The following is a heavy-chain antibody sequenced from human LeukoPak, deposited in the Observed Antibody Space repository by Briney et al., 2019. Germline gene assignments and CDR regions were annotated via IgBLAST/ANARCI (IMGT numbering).Heavy chain of an antibody. CDR3: ARDYGDWPIAWD. CDR1: GGTFSSYA. V-gene: IGHV1-69*01. D-gene: IGHD4-17*01. J-gene: IGHJ4*02. CDR2: IIPIFGTA. Sequence: CKASGGTFSSYAISWVRQTPGPGLEWMGGIIPIFGTANYAQKFQGRVTITADESTSTAYMELSSLRSEDTAVYYCARDYGDWPIAWDWGQGTLVTVSS.